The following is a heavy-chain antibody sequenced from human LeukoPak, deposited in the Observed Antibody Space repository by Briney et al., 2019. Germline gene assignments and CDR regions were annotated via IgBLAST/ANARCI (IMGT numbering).Heavy chain of an antibody. CDR1: GFTFSSCA. CDR3: AKHQWLVEEYYFDY. J-gene: IGHJ4*02. Sequence: SGGSLRLSCAASGFTFSSCAMSWVRQAPGKGLEWVSAISGSGGSTYYADSVKGRFTISRDNSKNTLYLQMNSLRAEDTAVYYCAKHQWLVEEYYFDYWGQGTLVTVSS. D-gene: IGHD6-19*01. V-gene: IGHV3-23*01. CDR2: ISGSGGST.